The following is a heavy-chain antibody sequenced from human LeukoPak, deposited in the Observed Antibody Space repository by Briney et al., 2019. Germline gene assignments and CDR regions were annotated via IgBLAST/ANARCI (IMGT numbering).Heavy chain of an antibody. CDR1: GGPISSGGYY. V-gene: IGHV4-31*03. CDR3: ARLKNYDFWSGYYLNWFDP. D-gene: IGHD3-3*01. CDR2: IYYSGST. Sequence: PSQTLSLTCTVSGGPISSGGYYWSWIRQHPGKGLEWIGYIYYSGSTYYNPSLKSRVTISVDTSKNQFSLKLSSVTAADTAVYYCARLKNYDFWSGYYLNWFDPWGQGTLVTVSS. J-gene: IGHJ5*02.